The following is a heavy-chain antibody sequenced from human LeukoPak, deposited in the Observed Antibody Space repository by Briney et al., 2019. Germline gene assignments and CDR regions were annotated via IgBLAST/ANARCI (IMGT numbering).Heavy chain of an antibody. Sequence: SETLSLTCTVSGGSISSYYWSWIRQPPGKGLEWIGYIYYSGSTNYNPSLKSRVTISVDTSKNQFSLKLSSVTAADTAVYYCARDDYDILTGYYSIDYWGQGTLVTVSS. CDR1: GGSISSYY. J-gene: IGHJ4*02. CDR2: IYYSGST. CDR3: ARDDYDILTGYYSIDY. D-gene: IGHD3-9*01. V-gene: IGHV4-59*12.